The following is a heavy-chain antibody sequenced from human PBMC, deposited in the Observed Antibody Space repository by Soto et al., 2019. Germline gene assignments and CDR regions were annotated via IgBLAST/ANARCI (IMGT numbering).Heavy chain of an antibody. CDR2: ITWNGRVL. V-gene: IGHV3-9*01. CDR1: GLNFDDFA. CDR3: AKARYEFWSPYYFDS. J-gene: IGHJ4*02. D-gene: IGHD3-3*01. Sequence: EVQLVESGGRLVQPGRSLRLSCVGTGLNFDDFAMRWVRQAPGKGLEWVSGITWNGRVLAYADSVKGRFTISRDNARNSLYLQMDSLRYEDRALYYCAKARYEFWSPYYFDSWGQGTLVTVSS.